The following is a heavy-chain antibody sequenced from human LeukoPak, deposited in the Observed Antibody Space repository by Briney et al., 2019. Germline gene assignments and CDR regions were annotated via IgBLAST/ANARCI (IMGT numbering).Heavy chain of an antibody. V-gene: IGHV5-51*01. CDR3: ASPGSYCTNGVCYGDAFDI. CDR1: GYSFNTYW. J-gene: IGHJ3*02. Sequence: GESLKISCKGSGYSFNTYWIGWVRQMPGKGLEWMGIIYPGDSDTKYSPSFQGQVTISADKSISTAYLQWSSLKASDTAMYYCASPGSYCTNGVCYGDAFDIWGQGTMVTVSS. CDR2: IYPGDSDT. D-gene: IGHD2-8*01.